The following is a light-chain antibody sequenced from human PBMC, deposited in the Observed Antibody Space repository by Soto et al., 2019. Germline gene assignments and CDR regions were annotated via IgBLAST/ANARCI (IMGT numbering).Light chain of an antibody. CDR2: KAS. Sequence: DIQMTQSPSTLSASVGDRVTITCRASQSISSWLAWYQKKPGKAPKLLIYKASSLESGVPSRFSGSGSGTEFTLTISSLQPDDFATYYCQQYNSLWTFGQGTKVEI. J-gene: IGKJ1*01. CDR3: QQYNSLWT. V-gene: IGKV1-5*03. CDR1: QSISSW.